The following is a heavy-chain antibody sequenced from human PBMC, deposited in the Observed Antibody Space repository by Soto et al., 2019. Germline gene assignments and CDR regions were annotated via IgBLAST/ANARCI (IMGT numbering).Heavy chain of an antibody. CDR1: RFTFSSFG. J-gene: IGHJ4*02. D-gene: IGHD6-13*01. CDR2: IWYDEIKK. V-gene: IGHV3-33*01. CDR3: AREIAAGDFDY. Sequence: QVQLVESGGGVVQPGTSLRLSCAASRFTFSSFGMHWVRQAPGKGLEWVGVIWYDEIKKHYADSVRGRFTIFRDNSKNTLYLQMNSLRVDDTAVYYCAREIAAGDFDYWGQGTLVTVSS.